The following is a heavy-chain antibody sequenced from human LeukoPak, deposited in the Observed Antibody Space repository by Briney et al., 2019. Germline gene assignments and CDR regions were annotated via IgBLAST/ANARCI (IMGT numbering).Heavy chain of an antibody. CDR3: AKVASADAQARLNY. CDR1: GFTFSSYA. D-gene: IGHD6-19*01. CDR2: ISGSGGGT. V-gene: IGHV3-23*01. Sequence: GGSLRLSCEASGFTFSSYAMSWVRQAPGKGLEWVSAISGSGGGTYYADSVKDRFTISRDYSNNTLYLQMNSLRADDTAVYYCAKVASADAQARLNYWGQGTLVTVSS. J-gene: IGHJ4*02.